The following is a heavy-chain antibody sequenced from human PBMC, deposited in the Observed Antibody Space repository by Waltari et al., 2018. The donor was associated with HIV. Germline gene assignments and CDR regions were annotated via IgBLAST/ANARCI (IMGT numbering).Heavy chain of an antibody. CDR1: GSSISTYV. D-gene: IGHD1-26*01. Sequence: VQLLESGGGLVQSEGHLTPPCAASGSSISTYVMSWVRQAPGKGLEWVSGIRGDGTATFYVDSVKGRCTVSRDSSKNTLDLQMSSMRVEDTALYYCAVRTVGATYYWGQGTLVTVSS. J-gene: IGHJ4*02. CDR3: AVRTVGATYY. CDR2: IRGDGTAT. V-gene: IGHV3-23*01.